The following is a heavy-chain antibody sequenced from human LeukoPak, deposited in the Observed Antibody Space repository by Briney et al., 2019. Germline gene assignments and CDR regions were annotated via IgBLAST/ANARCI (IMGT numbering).Heavy chain of an antibody. J-gene: IGHJ6*03. CDR3: ARGAVGAYYYYYYMDV. CDR1: GFTFSSYS. D-gene: IGHD1-26*01. CDR2: ISSSSTI. Sequence: GGSLRLSCAASGFTFSSYSMNWVRQAPGKGLEWVSYISSSSTIYYADSVKGRFTISRDNAKNSLYLQMNSLRAEDTAVYYCARGAVGAYYYYYYMDVWGKGTTVTVSS. V-gene: IGHV3-48*01.